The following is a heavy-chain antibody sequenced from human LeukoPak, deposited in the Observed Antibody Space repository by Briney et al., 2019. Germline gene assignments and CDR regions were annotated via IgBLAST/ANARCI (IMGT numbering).Heavy chain of an antibody. CDR3: TREEAAALNSYYYYYMDV. V-gene: IGHV3-49*03. J-gene: IGHJ6*03. D-gene: IGHD6-13*01. Sequence: GGSLRLSCTASGFTFGDYAMSWFRQAPGKGLEWVGFIRSKAYDGTTEYAAAVKGRFTISRDDSKSIAYLQMNNLKAEDTAVYYCTREEAAALNSYYYYYMDVWGKGTTVTVSS. CDR2: IRSKAYDGTT. CDR1: GFTFGDYA.